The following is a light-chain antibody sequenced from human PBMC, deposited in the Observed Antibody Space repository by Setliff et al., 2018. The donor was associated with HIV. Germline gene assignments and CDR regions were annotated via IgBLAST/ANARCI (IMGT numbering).Light chain of an antibody. CDR1: NIGSKS. CDR2: YDS. CDR3: QVWDSSSDHHVV. J-gene: IGLJ2*01. V-gene: IGLV3-21*04. Sequence: SYELTQPPSVSVAPGKTARITCGGNNIGSKSVHWYQQKPGQAPVLVIYYDSDRPSGIPERFSGSNSGNTATLTISRVEAGDEADYYCQVWDSSSDHHVVFGGGTK.